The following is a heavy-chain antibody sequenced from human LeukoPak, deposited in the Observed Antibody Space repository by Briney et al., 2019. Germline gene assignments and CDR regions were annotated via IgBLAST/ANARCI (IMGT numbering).Heavy chain of an antibody. CDR2: IYYSGST. CDR3: ARHFGAGGYCSGGSCNTYTEIDAFDI. Sequence: SETLSLTCTVSGGSISSYYWSWIRQPPGKGLEWIGYIYYSGSTNYNPSLKSRVTISVDTSKNQFSLKLSSVTAADTAVYYCARHFGAGGYCSGGSCNTYTEIDAFDIWGQGTMVTVSS. J-gene: IGHJ3*02. V-gene: IGHV4-59*08. D-gene: IGHD2-15*01. CDR1: GGSISSYY.